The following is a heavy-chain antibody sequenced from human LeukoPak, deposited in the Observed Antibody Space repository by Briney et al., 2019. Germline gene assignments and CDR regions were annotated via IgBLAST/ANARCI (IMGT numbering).Heavy chain of an antibody. D-gene: IGHD3-9*01. CDR2: IIPILGIA. V-gene: IGHV1-69*02. J-gene: IGHJ6*03. CDR1: GGTFSSYT. CDR3: ASDTYYDILTGYYMAYYMDV. Sequence: GSSVKVSCKASGGTFSSYTFSWVRQAPGQGLEWMGRIIPILGIANYAQKFQGRVTITADKSTSTAYMELSSLRSEDTAVYYCASDTYYDILTGYYMAYYMDVWGKGTTVTVSS.